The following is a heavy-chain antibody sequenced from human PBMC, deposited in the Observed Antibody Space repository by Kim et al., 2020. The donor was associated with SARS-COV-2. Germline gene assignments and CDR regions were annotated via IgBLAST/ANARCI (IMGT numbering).Heavy chain of an antibody. V-gene: IGHV4-4*02. J-gene: IGHJ6*02. CDR3: AREAIFGVGRGGMDV. CDR2: IYHSEST. Sequence: SETLSLTCAVSGGSISSSNWWSWVRQPPGKGLEWIGEIYHSESTNYNPSLKSRVTISVDKSKNQFSLKLSSVTAADTAVYYCAREAIFGVGRGGMDVWGQGTTVTVSS. D-gene: IGHD3-3*01. CDR1: GGSISSSNW.